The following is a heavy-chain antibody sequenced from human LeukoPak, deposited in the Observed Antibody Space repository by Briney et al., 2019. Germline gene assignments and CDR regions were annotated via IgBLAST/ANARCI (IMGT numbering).Heavy chain of an antibody. CDR1: GYTFTSYA. CDR3: ARFSLGAAAAGFDP. J-gene: IGHJ5*02. D-gene: IGHD6-13*01. CDR2: ISTYNDDS. V-gene: IGHV1-18*01. Sequence: ASVKVSCKASGYTFTSYAFSWVRQAPGQGLEWMGWISTYNDDSIYAQNFQGRFTMTTDTSTSTAYMDLRGLRSDDTAVYYCARFSLGAAAAGFDPWGQGTLVTVS.